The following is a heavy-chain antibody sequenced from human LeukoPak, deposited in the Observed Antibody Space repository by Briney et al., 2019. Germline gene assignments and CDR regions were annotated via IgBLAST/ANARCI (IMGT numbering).Heavy chain of an antibody. D-gene: IGHD3-9*01. V-gene: IGHV4-31*03. CDR2: IYYSGST. Sequence: PSQTLSLTCTVSGGSISSGGYYWSWIRQHPGKGLEWIGYIYYSGSTYYNPSLKSRVTISVDTSKNQFSLKLSSVTAADTAVYYCARGRAYYDILTGYSSDAFDIWGQGTMVTVSS. CDR3: ARGRAYYDILTGYSSDAFDI. J-gene: IGHJ3*02. CDR1: GGSISSGGYY.